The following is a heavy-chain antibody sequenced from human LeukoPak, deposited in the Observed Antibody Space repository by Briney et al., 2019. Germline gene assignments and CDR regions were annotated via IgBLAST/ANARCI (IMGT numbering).Heavy chain of an antibody. CDR3: ARAYDSSGYYQADAFDI. V-gene: IGHV1-69*05. Sequence: ASVKVSCKASGGTFSSYAISWVRQAPGQGLEWMGGIIPIFGTANYAQKFQGRVTITTDESTSTAYMELSSLRSEDTAVYYCARAYDSSGYYQADAFDIGGQGTMVTVSS. CDR2: IIPIFGTA. CDR1: GGTFSSYA. D-gene: IGHD3-22*01. J-gene: IGHJ3*02.